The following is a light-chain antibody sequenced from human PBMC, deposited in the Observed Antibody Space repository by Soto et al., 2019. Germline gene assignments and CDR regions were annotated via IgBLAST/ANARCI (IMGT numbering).Light chain of an antibody. CDR1: QGISSY. CDR2: GAS. Sequence: DIQLTQSPSFLSASVGDRVTITCRASQGISSYVAWYQQKPGKAPKLLIYGASTLQSGVPSRFSGSGSGTEFSLTISSLQPEDFATYYCQQLNSYPETFGQGTKVDIK. CDR3: QQLNSYPET. J-gene: IGKJ1*01. V-gene: IGKV1-9*01.